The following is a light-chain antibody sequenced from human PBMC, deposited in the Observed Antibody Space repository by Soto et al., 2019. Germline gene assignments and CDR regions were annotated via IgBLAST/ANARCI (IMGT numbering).Light chain of an antibody. V-gene: IGLV2-14*01. Sequence: QSALTQPASVSGSPGQSITISCTGTSSDVGGYNYVSWYQQHPGKAPKLMIYDVSNRPSGVSNRCSGTKSGNTASLTISGLQAEDEADYYCSSYTSSSTLEVVFGGGTKVTVL. CDR2: DVS. CDR3: SSYTSSSTLEVV. CDR1: SSDVGGYNY. J-gene: IGLJ2*01.